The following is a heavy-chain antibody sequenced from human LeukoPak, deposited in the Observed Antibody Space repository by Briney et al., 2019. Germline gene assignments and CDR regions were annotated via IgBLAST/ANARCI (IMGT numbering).Heavy chain of an antibody. Sequence: GGSLRLSCAASGFTFSSYAMHWVRQAPGKGLEWVAVISYDGSNKYYADSVKGRFTISRDNSKNTLYLQMGSLRAEDMAVYYCARGAESYLYYFDYWGQGTLVTVSS. CDR3: ARGAESYLYYFDY. V-gene: IGHV3-30*14. D-gene: IGHD1-26*01. CDR2: ISYDGSNK. J-gene: IGHJ4*02. CDR1: GFTFSSYA.